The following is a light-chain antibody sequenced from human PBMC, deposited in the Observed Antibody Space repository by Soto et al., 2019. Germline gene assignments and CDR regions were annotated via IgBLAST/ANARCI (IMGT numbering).Light chain of an antibody. CDR2: EAS. CDR1: QDITNY. Sequence: DIQLTQSPSSLSASVGDSVTITCQASQDITNYLNWDQQKPGKAPKLLIYEASSLETGVPSRFSGGGSEAHFTFTISSLEPEDFATYYCQQYVNLPLTFGGGTKVEVK. CDR3: QQYVNLPLT. J-gene: IGKJ4*01. V-gene: IGKV1-33*01.